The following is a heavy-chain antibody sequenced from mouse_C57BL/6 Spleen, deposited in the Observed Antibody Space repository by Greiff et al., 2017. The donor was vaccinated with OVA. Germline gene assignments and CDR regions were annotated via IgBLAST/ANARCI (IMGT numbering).Heavy chain of an antibody. V-gene: IGHV1-64*01. CDR2: IHPNSGST. D-gene: IGHD1-1*01. CDR1: GYTFTSYW. Sequence: QVQLQQPGAELVKPGASVKLSCKASGYTFTSYWMHWVKQRPGQGLEWIGMIHPNSGSTNYNEKFKSKATLTVDKSSSTAYMQLSSLTSEDSAVYYCERERVPYGSSPYYAMDYWGQGTSVTVSS. CDR3: ERERVPYGSSPYYAMDY. J-gene: IGHJ4*01.